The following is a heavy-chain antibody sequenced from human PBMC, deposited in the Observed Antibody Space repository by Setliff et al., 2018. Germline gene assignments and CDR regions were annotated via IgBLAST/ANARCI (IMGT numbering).Heavy chain of an antibody. CDR1: GYTFTSYG. D-gene: IGHD5-18*01. V-gene: IGHV1-18*01. CDR2: ISAYNGNA. Sequence: ASVKVSCKASGYTFTSYGISWVRQAPGQGLEWMGWISAYNGNANYAQKLQGRLTMTTDAPTNTAYMELRSLGSDDTAVYYCATFRGYTYGYDYWGQGTLVTVSS. J-gene: IGHJ4*02. CDR3: ATFRGYTYGYDY.